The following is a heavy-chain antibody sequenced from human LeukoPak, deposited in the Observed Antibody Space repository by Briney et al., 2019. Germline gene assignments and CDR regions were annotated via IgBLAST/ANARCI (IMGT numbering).Heavy chain of an antibody. CDR2: MNPNSGNT. CDR3: ARGGGPETLDAFDI. CDR1: GYTFTSYD. J-gene: IGHJ3*02. V-gene: IGHV1-8*03. Sequence: GASVKVSCKASGYTFTSYDINWVRQATGQGLEWMGWMNPNSGNTGYAQKFQGRVTITRNTSISTAYMELSSLRSEDTAVYYCARGGGPETLDAFDIWGQGPMVTVSS. D-gene: IGHD3-16*01.